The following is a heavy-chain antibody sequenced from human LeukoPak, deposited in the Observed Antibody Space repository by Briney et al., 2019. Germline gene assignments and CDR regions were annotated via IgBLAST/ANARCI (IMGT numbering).Heavy chain of an antibody. CDR2: VFYSGTT. CDR3: ATVIENWFDP. D-gene: IGHD3-22*01. Sequence: SETLSLTCTVSGGSVSSTTYYWGWIRPPPGKALEWIGSVFYSGTTYYNPSLKSRVTMSVDTSKNQFSLNLNSVTAADTAVYYCATVIENWFDPWGQGTLVTVSS. CDR1: GGSVSSTTYY. J-gene: IGHJ5*02. V-gene: IGHV4-39*01.